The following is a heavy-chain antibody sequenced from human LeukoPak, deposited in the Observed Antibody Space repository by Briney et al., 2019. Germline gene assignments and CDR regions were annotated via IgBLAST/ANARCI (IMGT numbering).Heavy chain of an antibody. D-gene: IGHD2-2*01. CDR3: ARHRSKYQLLLVWFDP. J-gene: IGHJ5*02. Sequence: SETLSLTCTVSGGSISSSSYYWGWIRQPPGKGLEWIGSIYYSGSTYYNPSLKSRVTISVATSKNQFSLKLSSVTAADTAVYYCARHRSKYQLLLVWFDPWGQGTLVTVSS. V-gene: IGHV4-39*01. CDR1: GGSISSSSYY. CDR2: IYYSGST.